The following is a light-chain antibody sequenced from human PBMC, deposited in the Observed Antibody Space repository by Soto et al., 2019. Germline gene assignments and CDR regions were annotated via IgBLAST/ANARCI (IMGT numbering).Light chain of an antibody. J-gene: IGKJ2*01. Sequence: EIVLTQSPGTLSLSPGERVTLSCRASQSITNSYLAWYQQKPGQAPRLLIFGASNRATGIPDRFSGSGSGTDFSLTISKLEPDDFAVYYREQYGSLPYTFGQGTKLDI. CDR3: EQYGSLPYT. V-gene: IGKV3-20*01. CDR2: GAS. CDR1: QSITNSY.